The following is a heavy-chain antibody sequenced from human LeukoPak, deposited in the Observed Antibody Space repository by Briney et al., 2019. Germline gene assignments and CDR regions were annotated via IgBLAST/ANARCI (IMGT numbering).Heavy chain of an antibody. V-gene: IGHV1-18*01. CDR1: GYTFTSYG. D-gene: IGHD3-10*01. J-gene: IGHJ6*02. Sequence: ASVKVSCKASGYTFTSYGISWVRQAPGQGLEWMGWISAYNGNTNYAQKLQGRVTMTEDTSTDTAYMELSSLRSEDTAVYYCATVGITMVRGVLYYYYYGMDVWGQGTTVTVSS. CDR3: ATVGITMVRGVLYYYYYGMDV. CDR2: ISAYNGNT.